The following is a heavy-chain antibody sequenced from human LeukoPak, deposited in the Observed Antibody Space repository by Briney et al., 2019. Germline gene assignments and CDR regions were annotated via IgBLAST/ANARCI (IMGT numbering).Heavy chain of an antibody. Sequence: SETLSLTCAVSGGSISSSNWWSWVRPPPGKGLEWIGEIYHSGSTNYNPSLKSRVTISVDKSKNQFSLKLSSVTAADTAVYYCARDRVAATGPFDYWGQGTLVTVSS. CDR3: ARDRVAATGPFDY. D-gene: IGHD6-19*01. CDR1: GGSISSSNW. J-gene: IGHJ4*02. V-gene: IGHV4-4*02. CDR2: IYHSGST.